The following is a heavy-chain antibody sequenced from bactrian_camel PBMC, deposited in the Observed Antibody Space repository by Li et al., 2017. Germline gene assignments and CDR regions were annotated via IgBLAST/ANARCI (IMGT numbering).Heavy chain of an antibody. J-gene: IGHJ6*01. CDR1: GFTFSYFR. D-gene: IGHD5*01. Sequence: VQVVESGGGLVQPGGSLRLSCAASGFTFSYFRMSWIRQAPGKGLEWVSGIKGDGRTTYYSDSVKGRFTISRDNAKNTVYLQLNSLRAEDMAMYYCATANYGDSSMDAWGQGTQVTVS. CDR2: IKGDGRTT. CDR3: ATANYGDSSMDA. V-gene: IGHV3S40*01.